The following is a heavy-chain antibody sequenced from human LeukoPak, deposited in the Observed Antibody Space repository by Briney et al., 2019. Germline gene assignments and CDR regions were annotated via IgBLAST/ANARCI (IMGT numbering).Heavy chain of an antibody. J-gene: IGHJ4*02. CDR2: IYYSGST. V-gene: IGHV4-61*01. CDR1: GGSVSSGTYY. D-gene: IGHD4-11*01. CDR3: ARDRVRGNSNPFFDY. Sequence: PSETLSLTCTVSGGSVSSGTYYWSWIRQPPGKGLEWIGYIYYSGSTNYYPSLKSRVTISVDTSKNQFSLKLSSVTAADTAVYYCARDRVRGNSNPFFDYWGQGTLVTVSS.